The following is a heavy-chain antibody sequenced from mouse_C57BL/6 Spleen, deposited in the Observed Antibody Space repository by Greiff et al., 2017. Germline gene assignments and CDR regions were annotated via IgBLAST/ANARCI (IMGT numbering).Heavy chain of an antibody. V-gene: IGHV1-80*01. CDR2: MYPGDGDT. J-gene: IGHJ2*01. CDR1: GYAFSSYW. CDR3: ARSDPFDY. Sequence: VQVVESGAELVKPGASVKISCKASGYAFSSYWMNWVKQRPGKGLEWIGQMYPGDGDTNYNGKFKGKATLTADKSSSTAYMQLSSLTSEDSAVYFCARSDPFDYWGQGTTLTVSS.